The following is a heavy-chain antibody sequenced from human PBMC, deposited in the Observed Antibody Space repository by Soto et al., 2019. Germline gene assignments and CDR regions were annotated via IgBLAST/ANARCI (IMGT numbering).Heavy chain of an antibody. D-gene: IGHD3-16*01. Sequence: GGSLRLSCAASGFTFSNAWMSWVRQAPGKGLEWVGRIKSKTDGGTTDYAAPVKGRFTISRDDSKNTLYLQMNSLKTEDTAVYYCATDPMITFPGSGFDCWGQGTLVTVSS. CDR2: IKSKTDGGTT. J-gene: IGHJ4*01. CDR1: GFTFSNAW. V-gene: IGHV3-15*01. CDR3: ATDPMITFPGSGFDC.